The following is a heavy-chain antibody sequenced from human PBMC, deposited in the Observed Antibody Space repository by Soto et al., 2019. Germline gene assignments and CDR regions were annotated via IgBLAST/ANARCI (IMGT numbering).Heavy chain of an antibody. Sequence: SETLSLTCAVSGTSISSTSHYWGWIRQPPGRGMEWIGSLYYSGTSHYKPSLKSRATISVDTSKNQFSLKLSSVTAADTAVYYCATQEVGGTYVYTFDPWGQGTLVTVSS. J-gene: IGHJ5*02. CDR2: LYYSGTS. D-gene: IGHD1-26*01. V-gene: IGHV4-39*01. CDR3: ATQEVGGTYVYTFDP. CDR1: GTSISSTSHY.